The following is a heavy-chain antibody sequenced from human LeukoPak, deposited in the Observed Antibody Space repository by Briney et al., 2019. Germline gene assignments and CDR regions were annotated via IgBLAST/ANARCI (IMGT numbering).Heavy chain of an antibody. Sequence: GGSLRLSCAASGFTFSSYAMHWVRQAPGKGLEWVAVISYDGSNKYYADSVKGRFTISRDNSKNTLYLQMNSLRAEDTAVYYCARAAYSNYWSYYHYGMDAWGQGTTVTVSS. V-gene: IGHV3-30-3*01. CDR3: ARAAYSNYWSYYHYGMDA. CDR2: ISYDGSNK. J-gene: IGHJ6*02. CDR1: GFTFSSYA. D-gene: IGHD4-11*01.